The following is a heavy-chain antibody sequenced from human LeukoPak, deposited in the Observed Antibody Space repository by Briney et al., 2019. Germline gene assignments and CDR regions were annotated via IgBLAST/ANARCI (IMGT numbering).Heavy chain of an antibody. CDR1: GFTFSSYV. Sequence: GGSLRLSCAASGFTFSSYVMSWVRQAPGKGLEWVSLISGSSGTTHYADSVKGRFTISRDNSKNTLYLQMNSLRAEDTAVYYCAKDPTFAYYFDSWGQGTLVTVSP. D-gene: IGHD2-21*01. J-gene: IGHJ4*02. CDR2: ISGSSGTT. V-gene: IGHV3-23*01. CDR3: AKDPTFAYYFDS.